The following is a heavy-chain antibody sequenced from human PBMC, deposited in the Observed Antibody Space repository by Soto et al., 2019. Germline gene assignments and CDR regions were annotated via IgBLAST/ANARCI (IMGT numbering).Heavy chain of an antibody. CDR3: ARQKTYYDFWSGYYLMDV. V-gene: IGHV4-39*01. J-gene: IGHJ6*02. CDR2: IYYSGST. CDR1: GGSISSSSYY. D-gene: IGHD3-3*01. Sequence: SETLSLTCTVSGGSISSSSYYWGWIRQPPGKGLEWIGSIYYSGSTYYNPSRKSRVTISVDTSKNQFSLKLSSVTAADTAVYYCARQKTYYDFWSGYYLMDVWGQGTTVTVSS.